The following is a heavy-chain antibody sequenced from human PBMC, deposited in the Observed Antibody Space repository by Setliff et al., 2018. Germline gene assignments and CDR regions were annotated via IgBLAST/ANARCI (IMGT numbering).Heavy chain of an antibody. D-gene: IGHD2-21*02. CDR3: ARVGEAYCGGDCPKTPSIYYFDC. CDR2: INHSGST. J-gene: IGHJ4*02. Sequence: SETLSLTCAVYGGSFSGYYWSWIRQPPGKGLEWFGEINHSGSTNYNPSLKSRVTISVDTSKNQFSLKLSSVTAADTAVYYCARVGEAYCGGDCPKTPSIYYFDCLRQGTLVTVSS. CDR1: GGSFSGYY. V-gene: IGHV4-34*01.